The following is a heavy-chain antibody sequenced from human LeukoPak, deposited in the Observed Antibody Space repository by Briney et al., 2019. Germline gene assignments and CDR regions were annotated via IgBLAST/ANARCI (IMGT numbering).Heavy chain of an antibody. D-gene: IGHD2-15*01. CDR2: INHSGST. V-gene: IGHV4-34*01. Sequence: SETLSLTCAVYGGSFSGYYWSWIRQPPGKGLEWIGEINHSGSTNYNPSLKSRVTISVDTTKNQFSLKLSSVTAADTAVDYCARKLGVVVAATNNWVDPWGQGTLVTVSS. J-gene: IGHJ5*02. CDR3: ARKLGVVVAATNNWVDP. CDR1: GGSFSGYY.